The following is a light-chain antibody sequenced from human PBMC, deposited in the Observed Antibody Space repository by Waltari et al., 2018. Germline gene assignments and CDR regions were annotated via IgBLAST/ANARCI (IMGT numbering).Light chain of an antibody. CDR1: QSLLHSNGYNY. V-gene: IGKV2-28*01. Sequence: IVMTQSPLSLPVTPGEPASISCRSSQSLLHSNGYNYLDWYLQKPGQSPHLLIYLGSNRASGVPDRFSGSGSGTDFTLKISRVEAEDVGVYYCMQALQTRLTFGGGTKVEIK. J-gene: IGKJ4*01. CDR2: LGS. CDR3: MQALQTRLT.